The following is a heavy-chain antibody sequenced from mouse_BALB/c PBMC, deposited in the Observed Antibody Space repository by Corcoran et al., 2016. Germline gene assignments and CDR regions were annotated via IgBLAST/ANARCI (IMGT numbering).Heavy chain of an antibody. V-gene: IGHV1-77*01. Sequence: QVQLQQSGAELARPGASVKLSCKASGYTFTDYYINWVKQRTGQGLEWIGEIYPGSGNTYYNEKFKGKATLTADKSSSTAYMQLSSLTSEDSAVYFCARSDGYYRGFAYWGQGTLVIVSA. J-gene: IGHJ3*01. CDR1: GYTFTDYY. CDR3: ARSDGYYRGFAY. CDR2: IYPGSGNT. D-gene: IGHD2-3*01.